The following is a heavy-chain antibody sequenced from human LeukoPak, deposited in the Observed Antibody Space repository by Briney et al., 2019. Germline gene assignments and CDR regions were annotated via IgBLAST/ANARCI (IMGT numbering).Heavy chain of an antibody. CDR3: ARATRYNWNYFNAFDI. Sequence: SVKVSCKASGGTFSSYAVSWVRQAPGQGLEWMGGIIPIFGTANYAQKFQGRVTITTDESTSTAYMELSSLRSEDTAVYYCARATRYNWNYFNAFDIWGQGTMVTVSS. CDR1: GGTFSSYA. V-gene: IGHV1-69*05. D-gene: IGHD1-7*01. CDR2: IIPIFGTA. J-gene: IGHJ3*02.